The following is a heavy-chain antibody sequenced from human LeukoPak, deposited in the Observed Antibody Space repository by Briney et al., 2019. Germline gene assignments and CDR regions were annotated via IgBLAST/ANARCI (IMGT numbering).Heavy chain of an antibody. V-gene: IGHV3-33*01. CDR2: IWYDGSNK. CDR1: GFTFSSYG. CDR3: ARDGGYDILTGYPIGFDY. J-gene: IGHJ4*02. Sequence: GGSLRLSCAASGFTFSSYGMHWVRQAPGNGLEWVAVIWYDGSNKYYADSVKGRFTISRDNSKNTLYLQMNSLRAEDTAVYYCARDGGYDILTGYPIGFDYWGQGTLVTVSS. D-gene: IGHD3-9*01.